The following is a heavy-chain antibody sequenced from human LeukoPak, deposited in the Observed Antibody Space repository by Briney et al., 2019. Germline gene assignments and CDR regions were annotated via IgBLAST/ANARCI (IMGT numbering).Heavy chain of an antibody. V-gene: IGHV3-7*01. CDR2: INHNGNVN. Sequence: GGSLRLSCAASGFTFSSYWMNWARQAPGKGLEWVASINHNGNVNYYADSVKGRFTISKDNSKNTLYLQMNSLRAEDTAVYYCARGYSYGYANVDYWGQGTLVTVSS. CDR3: ARGYSYGYANVDY. J-gene: IGHJ4*02. CDR1: GFTFSSYW. D-gene: IGHD5-18*01.